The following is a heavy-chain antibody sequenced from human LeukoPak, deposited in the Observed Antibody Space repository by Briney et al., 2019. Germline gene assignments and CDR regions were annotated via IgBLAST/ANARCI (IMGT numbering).Heavy chain of an antibody. CDR3: ARHQIVGATRSPFDY. D-gene: IGHD1-26*01. CDR2: IYPGDSDT. V-gene: IGHV5-51*01. CDR1: GYSFATYW. J-gene: IGHJ4*02. Sequence: GESLKISCKGSGYSFATYWIGWVRQTPGKGLEWMGIIYPGDSDTRYSPSFQGQVTISADKSTNTAYLQWSSLKTSDTAMYYCARHQIVGATRSPFDYWGQGTLVTVSS.